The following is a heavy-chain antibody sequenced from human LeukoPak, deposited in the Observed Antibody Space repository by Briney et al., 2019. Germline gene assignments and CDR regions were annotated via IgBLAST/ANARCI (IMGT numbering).Heavy chain of an antibody. CDR3: ARDLTIAARPAG. Sequence: GGSLRLSCAASGFTVSSNYMSWVRQAPGKGLGWVSVIYSGGSTYYADSVKGRFTISRDNSKNTLYLQMNSLRAEDTAVYYCARDLTIAARPAGWGQGTLVTVSS. D-gene: IGHD6-6*01. CDR2: IYSGGST. CDR1: GFTVSSNY. V-gene: IGHV3-53*01. J-gene: IGHJ4*02.